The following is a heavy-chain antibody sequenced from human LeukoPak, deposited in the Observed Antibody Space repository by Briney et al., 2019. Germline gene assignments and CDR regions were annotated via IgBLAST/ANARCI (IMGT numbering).Heavy chain of an antibody. Sequence: SETLSLTCTVSRGSTSSSSYYWGWIRQPPGRGLEWIGTIYYSGTTYYNPSLRSRVTMSVDTSRDRFSLSLSFVTAADTAVYYCARRPIVVVPAASHYFDYWGQGILVAVPS. CDR2: IYYSGTT. D-gene: IGHD2-2*01. CDR1: RGSTSSSSYY. CDR3: ARRPIVVVPAASHYFDY. V-gene: IGHV4-39*01. J-gene: IGHJ4*02.